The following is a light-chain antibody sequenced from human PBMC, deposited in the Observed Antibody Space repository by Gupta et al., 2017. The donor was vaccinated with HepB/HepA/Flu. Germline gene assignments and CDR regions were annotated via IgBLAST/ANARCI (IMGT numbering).Light chain of an antibody. J-gene: IGLJ3*02. Sequence: HPLLPPSSSASASLGSSVKLTCTLSSGHSSYIIAWHQQQPGRAPRYLMKVEGSGSYNKGSGVPDRFSGSSSGADRYLTISNLHSEDEADYYCETWDSNSWVFGGGTKLTVL. CDR2: VEGSGSY. V-gene: IGLV4-60*03. CDR3: ETWDSNSWV. CDR1: SGHSSYI.